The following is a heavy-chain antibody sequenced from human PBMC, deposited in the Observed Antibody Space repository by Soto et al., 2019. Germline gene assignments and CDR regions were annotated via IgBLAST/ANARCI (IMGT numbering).Heavy chain of an antibody. CDR3: ASLGVGDWANYYYYYGMDV. D-gene: IGHD2-21*02. J-gene: IGHJ6*02. CDR1: GFTFSVYA. V-gene: IGHV3-23*01. CDR2: VTANGGST. Sequence: EVQLLESGGGFVQPGGSLRLSCAATGFTFSVYAMTWVRQAPGKGLEWVAAVTANGGSTYSADSVKGRFTISRDNSKHTLFLQMNSVRADDTAVYYCASLGVGDWANYYYYYGMDVWGQGTTVTVSS.